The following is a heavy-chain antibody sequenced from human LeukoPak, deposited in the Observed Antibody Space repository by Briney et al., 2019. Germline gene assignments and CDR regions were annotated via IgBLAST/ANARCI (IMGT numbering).Heavy chain of an antibody. CDR3: ARDPGGYKNQRGWYFDL. CDR2: IYYSGSA. CDR1: GGSISNDY. V-gene: IGHV4-59*01. Sequence: PSETLSLTCSVSGGSISNDYWSWIRLPPGKGLEWIGYIYYSGSANYNPSLSNRVTISVDTSKNQFSLRLSSVTAADTAVYYWARDPGGYKNQRGWYFDLWGRGTLVTVSS. J-gene: IGHJ2*01. D-gene: IGHD2-2*02.